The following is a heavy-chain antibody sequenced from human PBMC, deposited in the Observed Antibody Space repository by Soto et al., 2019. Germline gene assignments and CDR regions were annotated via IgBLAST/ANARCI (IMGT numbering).Heavy chain of an antibody. CDR2: IYYSGST. Sequence: QVQLQESGPGLVKPSQTLSLTCTVSGGSISSGGYYWSWIRQHPGKGLEWIGYIYYSGSTYYNPSLKSRVTISVDTSKNQFSLKLSSVTAADTAVYYCAGYGSGSYYPGVYFDYWGQGTLVTVSS. V-gene: IGHV4-31*03. CDR3: AGYGSGSYYPGVYFDY. D-gene: IGHD3-10*01. J-gene: IGHJ4*02. CDR1: GGSISSGGYY.